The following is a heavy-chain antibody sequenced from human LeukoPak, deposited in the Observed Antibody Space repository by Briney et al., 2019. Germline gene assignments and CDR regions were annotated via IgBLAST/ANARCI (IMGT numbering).Heavy chain of an antibody. Sequence: ASVKVSCKVSGYTLTELSMHWVRQAPGQGLEWMGWINPNSGGTNYAQKFQGRVTMTRDTSISTAYMELSRLRSDDTAVYYCARSRYYYDSSGYYDAFDIWGQGTMVTGSS. CDR2: INPNSGGT. V-gene: IGHV1-2*02. D-gene: IGHD3-22*01. CDR3: ARSRYYYDSSGYYDAFDI. J-gene: IGHJ3*02. CDR1: GYTLTELS.